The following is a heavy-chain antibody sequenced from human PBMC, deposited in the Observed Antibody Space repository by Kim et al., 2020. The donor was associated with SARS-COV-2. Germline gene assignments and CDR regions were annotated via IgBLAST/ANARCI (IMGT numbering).Heavy chain of an antibody. J-gene: IGHJ4*02. D-gene: IGHD3-10*01. Sequence: DSVKGRFPISRDNAKNSLYLQMNSLRAEDTAVYYCARSIRWFREFLSPFDYWGQGTLVTVSS. CDR3: ARSIRWFREFLSPFDY. V-gene: IGHV3-21*01.